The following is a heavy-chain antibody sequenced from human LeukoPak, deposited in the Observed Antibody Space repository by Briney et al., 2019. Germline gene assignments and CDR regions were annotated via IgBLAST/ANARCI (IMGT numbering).Heavy chain of an antibody. CDR2: INPSGGST. CDR1: GCTFNNHY. V-gene: IGHV1-46*02. CDR3: ARQGTYSSAIGMGC. Sequence: ASVKVSCKASGCTFNNHYMYWVRQVPGQGLEWMGVINPSGGSTSYAQKFQGRVTMTRDTSTWTVYMEVNSLRSEDTAVYYCARQGTYSSAIGMGCWGQGTLVTVSS. J-gene: IGHJ4*02. D-gene: IGHD6-19*01.